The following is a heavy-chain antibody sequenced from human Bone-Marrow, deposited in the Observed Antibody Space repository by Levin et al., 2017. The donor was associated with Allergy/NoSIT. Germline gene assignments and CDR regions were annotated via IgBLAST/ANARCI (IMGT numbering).Heavy chain of an antibody. V-gene: IGHV1-69*06. CDR3: ARGYCSSTSCYGGTEYFQH. J-gene: IGHJ1*01. CDR1: GGTFSSYA. Sequence: PAASVKVSCKASGGTFSSYAISWVRQAPGQGLEWMGGIIPIFGTANYAQKFQGRVTITADKSTSTAYMELSSLRSEDTAVYYCARGYCSSTSCYGGTEYFQHWGQGTLVTVSS. CDR2: IIPIFGTA. D-gene: IGHD2-2*01.